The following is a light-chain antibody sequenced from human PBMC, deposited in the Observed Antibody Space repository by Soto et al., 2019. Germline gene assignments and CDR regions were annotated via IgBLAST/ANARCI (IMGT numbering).Light chain of an antibody. V-gene: IGLV1-47*01. Sequence: QSALTQPPSASGPPGQRVAIPCSGSTSNIGSKYVYWYQQLPGTAPKLLIYRDNQRPSGVPDRFSGSKSGTSASLAISGLRSEDEADYYCAAWDGGLSGGVFGGGTQLTVL. J-gene: IGLJ3*02. CDR1: TSNIGSKY. CDR2: RDN. CDR3: AAWDGGLSGGV.